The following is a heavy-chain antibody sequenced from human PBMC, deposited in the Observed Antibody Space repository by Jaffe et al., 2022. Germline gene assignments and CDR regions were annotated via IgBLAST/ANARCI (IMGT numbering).Heavy chain of an antibody. Sequence: QVQLQESGPGLVKPSETLSLTCTVSGGSISSYYWSWIRQPPGKGLEWIGYIYYSGSTNYNPSLKSRVTISVDTSKNQFSLKLSSVTAADTAVYYCARDRYSSGWKYFQHWGQGTLVTVSS. J-gene: IGHJ1*01. D-gene: IGHD6-19*01. CDR3: ARDRYSSGWKYFQH. V-gene: IGHV4-59*01. CDR2: IYYSGST. CDR1: GGSISSYY.